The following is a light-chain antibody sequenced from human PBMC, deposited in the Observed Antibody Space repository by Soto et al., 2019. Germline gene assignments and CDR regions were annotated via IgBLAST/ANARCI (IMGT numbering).Light chain of an antibody. Sequence: EIVLTQSPATLSLSPGERATLSCRASQSIGLAIAWYQHKPGQAPRLLIFDASQRATGIPARFSGSGSGTDFTLTISSLEPEDFAVYYCQQRSNWPYTFGQGTKLEIK. V-gene: IGKV3-11*01. CDR2: DAS. CDR1: QSIGLA. CDR3: QQRSNWPYT. J-gene: IGKJ2*01.